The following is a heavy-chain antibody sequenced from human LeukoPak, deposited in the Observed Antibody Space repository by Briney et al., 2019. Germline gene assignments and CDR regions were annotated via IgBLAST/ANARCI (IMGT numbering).Heavy chain of an antibody. D-gene: IGHD3-22*01. CDR2: IYPSGGGT. J-gene: IGHJ4*02. Sequence: GASVKVSCKASGGTFTSYYMHWVRQAPGQGLEWMGIIYPSGGGTTYAQKFQGRFAMTRDTSTSTVYMELYSLRSEDTAVYYCARAGGGYSSDLWGQGTLVIVSS. V-gene: IGHV1-46*01. CDR3: ARAGGGYSSDL. CDR1: GGTFTSYY.